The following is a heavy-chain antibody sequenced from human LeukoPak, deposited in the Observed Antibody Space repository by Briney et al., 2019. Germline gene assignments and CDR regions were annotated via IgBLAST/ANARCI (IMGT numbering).Heavy chain of an antibody. CDR2: MNPHSGNT. V-gene: IGHV1-8*01. Sequence: ASVKVSCKASGYTFTTYDINWVRQATGQGLEWMGWMNPHSGNTGFAQNFQGRVAMTRNTSIDTAYMELSGLRVEDTAVYYCVRGFRSDTSGRKFDCWGQGTLVTVSS. CDR3: VRGFRSDTSGRKFDC. D-gene: IGHD6-19*01. CDR1: GYTFTTYD. J-gene: IGHJ4*02.